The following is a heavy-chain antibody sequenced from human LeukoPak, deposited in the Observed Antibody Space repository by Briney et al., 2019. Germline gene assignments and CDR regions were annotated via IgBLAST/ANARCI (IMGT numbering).Heavy chain of an antibody. CDR2: INPYSGGT. J-gene: IGHJ4*02. CDR3: ARLIEGSSVDY. D-gene: IGHD2-15*01. Sequence: GASVKVSCKASGYIFTGYYMHWVRQAPGQGLEWMGWINPYSGGTNYAQKFQGRVTMTRDTSISTAYMELSSLRSDDTAVYYCARLIEGSSVDYWGQGTLVTVSS. CDR1: GYIFTGYY. V-gene: IGHV1-2*02.